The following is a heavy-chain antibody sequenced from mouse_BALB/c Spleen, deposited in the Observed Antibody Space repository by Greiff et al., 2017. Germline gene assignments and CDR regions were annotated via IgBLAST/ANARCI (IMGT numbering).Heavy chain of an antibody. V-gene: IGHV5-6*01. CDR2: ISSGGSYT. CDR1: GFTFSSYG. CDR3: ARIYGNQGDWYFDV. J-gene: IGHJ1*01. Sequence: EVMLVESGGDLVKPGGSLKLSCAASGFTFSSYGMSWVRPTPDKRLEWVATISSGGSYTYYPDSVKGRFTISRDNAKNTLYLQMSSLKSEDTAMYYCARIYGNQGDWYFDVWGAGTTVTVSS. D-gene: IGHD2-1*01.